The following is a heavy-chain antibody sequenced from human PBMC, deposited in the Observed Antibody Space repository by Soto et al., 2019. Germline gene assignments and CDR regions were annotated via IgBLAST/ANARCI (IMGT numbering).Heavy chain of an antibody. D-gene: IGHD1-26*01. V-gene: IGHV4-4*02. J-gene: IGHJ3*02. CDR1: GGSISSSNW. CDR2: IYHSGST. Sequence: SETLSLTCAVSGGSISSSNWWSWVRQPPGKGLEWIGEIYHSGSTNYNPSLKSRVTISVDKSKNQFSLKLSSVTAADTAVYYCARWVGSGDDAFDIWGQGTMVTVSS. CDR3: ARWVGSGDDAFDI.